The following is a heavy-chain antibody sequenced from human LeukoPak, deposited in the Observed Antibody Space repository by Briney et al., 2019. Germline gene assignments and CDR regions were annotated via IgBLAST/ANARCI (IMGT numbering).Heavy chain of an antibody. J-gene: IGHJ5*02. V-gene: IGHV3-11*05. CDR1: GFTFSDYC. CDR2: ISSSSGYT. CDR3: ARDTSGSTNWFDP. D-gene: IGHD3-22*01. Sequence: GGSLRLSCAASGFTFSDYCMSWIRQAPGKGLEWVSYISSSSGYTNYADSVKGRFTISRDNAKNSLYLQMNSLRAEDTAVYYCARDTSGSTNWFDPWGQGTLVTVSS.